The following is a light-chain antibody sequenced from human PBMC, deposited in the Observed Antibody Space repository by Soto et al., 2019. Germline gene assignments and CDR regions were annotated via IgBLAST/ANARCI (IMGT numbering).Light chain of an antibody. CDR3: RHYNSYLET. CDR2: QAS. J-gene: IGKJ1*01. Sequence: DIQITQSPSTLSASVEDRVTITCRASEFISKWLAWYQQKPGTAPKLLIYQASSLESGVPSRFSGSASGTEFTLTITSLQPDDFATYYCRHYNSYLETFGQGTKVEIK. CDR1: EFISKW. V-gene: IGKV1-5*03.